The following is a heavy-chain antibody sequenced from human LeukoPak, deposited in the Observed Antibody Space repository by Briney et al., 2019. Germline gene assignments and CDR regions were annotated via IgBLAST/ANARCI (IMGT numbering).Heavy chain of an antibody. V-gene: IGHV1-8*03. J-gene: IGHJ5*02. CDR3: ARVFAGNNWFDP. CDR2: MNPNSGNT. CDR1: GYTFTSYD. Sequence: ASVKVSCKASGYTFTSYDINWVRQATGQGLEWMGWMNPNSGNTGYAQKFQGRVTITRNTSISTAYMELSSLRSEDTAVYYCARVFAGNNWFDPWGQGTLVTVSA. D-gene: IGHD1-1*01.